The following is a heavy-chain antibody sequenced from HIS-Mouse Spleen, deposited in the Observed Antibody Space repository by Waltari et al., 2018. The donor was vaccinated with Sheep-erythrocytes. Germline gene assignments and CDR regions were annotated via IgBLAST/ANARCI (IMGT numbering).Heavy chain of an antibody. CDR3: ARGHPDYGDYDAFDI. J-gene: IGHJ3*02. Sequence: EVQLVESGGGLIQPGGSLRLSCAASGFTVSSSYMTWVRQARGKGVEWVSVIYSGGSTYYADAVKGRFTISRDNSKNTLYLQMNSLRAEDTAVYYCARGHPDYGDYDAFDIWGQGTMVTVSS. CDR1: GFTVSSSY. V-gene: IGHV3-53*01. D-gene: IGHD4-17*01. CDR2: IYSGGST.